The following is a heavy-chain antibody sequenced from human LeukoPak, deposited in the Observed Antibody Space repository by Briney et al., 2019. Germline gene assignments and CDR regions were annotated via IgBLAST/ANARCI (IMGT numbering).Heavy chain of an antibody. V-gene: IGHV3-74*01. CDR3: ARYRSSWSDYYYYGMDV. CDR2: INSDGSST. CDR1: GFTFSSYW. Sequence: HPGGSLRLSCAASGFTFSSYWMHWVRQAPGKGLVCVSRINSDGSSTSYADSVKGRFTISRDNAKNTLYLQMNSLRAEDTAVYYCARYRSSWSDYYYYGMDVWGQGTTVTVSS. J-gene: IGHJ6*02. D-gene: IGHD6-13*01.